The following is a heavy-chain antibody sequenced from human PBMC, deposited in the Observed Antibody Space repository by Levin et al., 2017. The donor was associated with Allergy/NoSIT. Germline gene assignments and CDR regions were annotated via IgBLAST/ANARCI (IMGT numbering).Heavy chain of an antibody. CDR2: IWYDGSNK. Sequence: GESLKISCAASGFTFSSYGMHWVRQAPGKGLEWVAVIWYDGSNKYYADSVKGRFTISRDNSKNTLYLQMNSLRAEDTAVYYCARELGYCSSTSCSNWFDPWGQGTLVTVSS. CDR1: GFTFSSYG. J-gene: IGHJ5*02. V-gene: IGHV3-33*01. CDR3: ARELGYCSSTSCSNWFDP. D-gene: IGHD2-2*01.